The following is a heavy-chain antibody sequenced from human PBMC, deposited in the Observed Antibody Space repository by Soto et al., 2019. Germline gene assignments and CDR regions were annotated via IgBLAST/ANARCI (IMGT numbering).Heavy chain of an antibody. V-gene: IGHV3-20*01. D-gene: IGHD3-10*01. CDR2: INWNGGST. CDR1: GFTFDDYG. Sequence: GGSLRLSCAASGFTFDDYGMSWVRQAPGKGLEWVSGINWNGGSTGYADSVKGRFTISRDNAKNSLYLQMNSLRAEDTALYHCARRLWFGEFHDAFDIWGQGTMVTVSS. CDR3: ARRLWFGEFHDAFDI. J-gene: IGHJ3*02.